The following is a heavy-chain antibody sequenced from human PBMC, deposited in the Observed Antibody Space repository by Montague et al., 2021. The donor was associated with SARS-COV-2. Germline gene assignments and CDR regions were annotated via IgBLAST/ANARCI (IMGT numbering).Heavy chain of an antibody. CDR2: THYSGST. CDR3: ARGRGFGWLGLDAYYFDY. V-gene: IGHV4-59*01. CDR1: GASMSSDY. Sequence: SETLSLTCTVFGASMSSDYWTWIRQPPGKGLEWIGCTHYSGSTDYNPSLKSRVTISVDTSRTQFSLRLTSMSAADTAVYYCARGRGFGWLGLDAYYFDYWGQGALVAVSS. J-gene: IGHJ4*02. D-gene: IGHD3-9*01.